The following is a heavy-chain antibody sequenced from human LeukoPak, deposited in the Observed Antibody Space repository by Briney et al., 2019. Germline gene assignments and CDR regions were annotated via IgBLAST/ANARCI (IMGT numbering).Heavy chain of an antibody. CDR1: GFTFSSYS. CDR3: ARAGGYCSGGSCYGRPWFDP. Sequence: GGSLRLSCAASGFTFSSYSMNWVRQAPGKGLEWVSVISGSSSYIYYADSAKGRFTISRDNAKNSLYLQMNSLRVEDTTVYYCARAGGYCSGGSCYGRPWFDPWGQGTLVTVSS. D-gene: IGHD2-15*01. J-gene: IGHJ5*02. CDR2: ISGSSSYI. V-gene: IGHV3-21*01.